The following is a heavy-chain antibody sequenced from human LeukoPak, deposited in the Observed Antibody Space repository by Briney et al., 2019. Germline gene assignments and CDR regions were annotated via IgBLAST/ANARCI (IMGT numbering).Heavy chain of an antibody. J-gene: IGHJ4*02. V-gene: IGHV3-15*01. CDR1: GFTFSNAW. CDR3: TTAPGYYDYVWGSYQEY. D-gene: IGHD3-16*02. CDR2: IKGKTDGGTT. Sequence: GGSLRLSCAASGFTFSNAWMSWVRQAPGKGLEWVGRIKGKTDGGTTDYAAPVKGRFTISRDDSKNTLYLQMNSLKTEDTAVYYCTTAPGYYDYVWGSYQEYWGQGTLVTVSS.